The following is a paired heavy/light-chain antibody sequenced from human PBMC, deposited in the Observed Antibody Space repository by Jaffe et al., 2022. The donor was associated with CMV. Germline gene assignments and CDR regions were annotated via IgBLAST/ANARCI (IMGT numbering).Light chain of an antibody. V-gene: IGKV1-5*03. Sequence: DIQMTQSPSTLSASVGDRVTITCRASQSISSWLAWYQQKPGKAPKLLIYKASSLESGVPSRFSGSGSGTEFTLTISSLQPDDFATYYCQQYNSRLTFGGGTKVEIK. CDR3: QQYNSRLT. J-gene: IGKJ4*01. CDR2: KAS. CDR1: QSISSW.
Heavy chain of an antibody. CDR1: GYTFTSYY. D-gene: IGHD6-13*01. CDR3: ARVKQQLVPTNPYYYYYYMDV. V-gene: IGHV1-46*01. Sequence: QVQLVQSGAEVKKPGASVKVSCKASGYTFTSYYMHWVRQAPGQGLEWMGIINPSGGSTSYAQKFQGRVTMTRDTSTSTVYMELSSLRSEDTAVYYCARVKQQLVPTNPYYYYYYMDVWGKGTTVTVSS. CDR2: INPSGGST. J-gene: IGHJ6*03.